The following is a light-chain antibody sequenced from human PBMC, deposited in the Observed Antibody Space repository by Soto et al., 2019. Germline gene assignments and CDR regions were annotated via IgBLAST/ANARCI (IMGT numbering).Light chain of an antibody. CDR1: QSISSRY. CDR2: ATS. J-gene: IGKJ1*01. CDR3: QQFGSSLST. V-gene: IGKV3-20*01. Sequence: EIVLTQSPGTLSLSPGETAALSCRASQSISSRYLAWYQQKSGQAPRLLIYATSSRATDIPDRFIGYGSGTDFTLTISGLEPEDFAVYYCQQFGSSLSTFGQGTKVDIK.